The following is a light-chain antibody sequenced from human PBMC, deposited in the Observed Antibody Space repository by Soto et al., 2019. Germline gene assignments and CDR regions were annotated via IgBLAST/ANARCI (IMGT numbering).Light chain of an antibody. J-gene: IGLJ2*01. CDR2: SNN. CDR1: SSNIGSNT. Sequence: QSVLTRPPSASGTPGQRVTISCSGSSSNIGSNTVNWYQQLPGTAPKLLIYSNNQRPSGVPDRFSGSKSGTSASLAISGLQSEDEADYYCAAWDDSLSVVFGGGTKLTVL. V-gene: IGLV1-44*01. CDR3: AAWDDSLSVV.